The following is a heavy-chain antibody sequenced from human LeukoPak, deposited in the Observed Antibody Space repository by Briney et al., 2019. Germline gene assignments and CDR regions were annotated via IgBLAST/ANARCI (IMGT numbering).Heavy chain of an antibody. CDR1: GFTFSDYY. J-gene: IGHJ4*02. CDR3: ARDLHYYDSSAYHPVSY. D-gene: IGHD3-22*01. Sequence: GGSLRLSCATSGFTFSDYYMSWIRRAPGKGLEWVSYMSSSDSTIYYADSVKGRFTISRDNAKNSLHLQMNSLRAEDTAVYYCARDLHYYDSSAYHPVSYWGQGTLVTVSS. V-gene: IGHV3-11*04. CDR2: MSSSDSTI.